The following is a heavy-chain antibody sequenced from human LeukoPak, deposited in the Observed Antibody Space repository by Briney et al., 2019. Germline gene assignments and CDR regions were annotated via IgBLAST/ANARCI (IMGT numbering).Heavy chain of an antibody. J-gene: IGHJ6*02. V-gene: IGHV1-18*01. CDR3: ARRVTAIGYYYYGMDV. CDR1: GYTFTSYG. Sequence: ASVKLSCKASGYTFTSYGISWVRQDPGQGLEWMGWISAYNGNTNYAQKLQGRVTMTTDTSTSTAYMELRSLRSDDTAVYYCARRVTAIGYYYYGMDVWGQGTTVTVSS. D-gene: IGHD2-21*02. CDR2: ISAYNGNT.